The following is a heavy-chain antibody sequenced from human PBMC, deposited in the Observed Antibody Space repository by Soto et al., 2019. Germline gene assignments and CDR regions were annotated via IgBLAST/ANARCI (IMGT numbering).Heavy chain of an antibody. J-gene: IGHJ6*02. D-gene: IGHD3-10*01. CDR3: AREAWFGGWDV. CDR2: IHSNNRT. V-gene: IGHV3-66*01. CDR1: GFTVSHNY. Sequence: EVQLVESGGGLVQPGGSLRLSCAASGFTVSHNYMSWVRQAPGKGLEWLSVIHSNNRTYHADSVEGRFTISRDNSKNTVYLQMNNMRGEDTAVYYCAREAWFGGWDVWGQGTTVTVS.